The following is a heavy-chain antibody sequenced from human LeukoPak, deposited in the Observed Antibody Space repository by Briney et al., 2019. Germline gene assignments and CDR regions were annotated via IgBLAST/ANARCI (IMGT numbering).Heavy chain of an antibody. Sequence: GGSLRLSCAASGFTFSSYGMSWVRQAPGKGLEWVSAISGSGGSTYYADSVKGRFTISRDNSKNTLYLQMNSLRAEDTALYYCAKDPVHCSGGSCYPAYYFDYWGQGTLVTVSS. D-gene: IGHD2-15*01. CDR3: AKDPVHCSGGSCYPAYYFDY. CDR2: ISGSGGST. CDR1: GFTFSSYG. J-gene: IGHJ4*02. V-gene: IGHV3-23*01.